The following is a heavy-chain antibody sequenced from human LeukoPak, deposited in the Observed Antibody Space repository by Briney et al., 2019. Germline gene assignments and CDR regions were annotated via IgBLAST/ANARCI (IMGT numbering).Heavy chain of an antibody. CDR2: ISAYNGIT. CDR1: GYTFINYG. D-gene: IGHD5-12*01. Sequence: ASMKVSCKASGYTFINYGFSWVRQAPGQGLEWMGWISAYNGITNYLQKFQGRVTMTTDTSTNTVYMELRSLRSDDTAVYYCARVSTNSRVAGYDPQWYFDLWGRGTPVTVSP. J-gene: IGHJ2*01. CDR3: ARVSTNSRVAGYDPQWYFDL. V-gene: IGHV1-18*04.